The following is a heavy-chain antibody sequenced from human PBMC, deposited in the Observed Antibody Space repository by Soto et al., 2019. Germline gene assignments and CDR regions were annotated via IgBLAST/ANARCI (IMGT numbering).Heavy chain of an antibody. CDR3: ARHTVAAKTGFDH. D-gene: IGHD6-25*01. CDR2: IYYSGST. CDR1: GGSISSGGYY. J-gene: IGHJ4*02. Sequence: PSETLSLTCTVSGGSISSGGYYRSWIRQHPGKGLEWIGYIYYSGSTYYNPSLKSRVTISVDTSKNQFSLTLSSVTAADTAVYYCARHTVAAKTGFDHWGQGTLVTVSS. V-gene: IGHV4-31*03.